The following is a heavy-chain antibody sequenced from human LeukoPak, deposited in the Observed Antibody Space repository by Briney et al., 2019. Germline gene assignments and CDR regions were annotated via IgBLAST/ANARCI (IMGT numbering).Heavy chain of an antibody. D-gene: IGHD6-19*01. CDR2: INSSGNT. V-gene: IGHV4-61*02. Sequence: SQTLSLTCTVSGDSISSGLYYWIWIRQPAGKGLEWIGRINSSGNTNYKPSLKSRVTISVDTSKNQFSLKLSSVTAADTAVYYCARGDSSGWTDGFQHWGQGTLVTVSS. J-gene: IGHJ1*01. CDR3: ARGDSSGWTDGFQH. CDR1: GDSISSGLYY.